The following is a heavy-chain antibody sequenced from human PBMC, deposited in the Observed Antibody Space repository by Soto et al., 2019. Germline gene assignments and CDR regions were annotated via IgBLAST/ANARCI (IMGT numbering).Heavy chain of an antibody. Sequence: QVQLVESGGGLVRPGGSLRLSCAASGFTFSDYYMSWIRQAPGKGLEWVSYISSSGSTIYYADSVKGRFTISRDNAKNSLYLQMNSLRAEDTAVYYCARVVWDDFWSEYYFDYWGQGTLVTVSS. CDR3: ARVVWDDFWSEYYFDY. CDR2: ISSSGSTI. V-gene: IGHV3-11*01. D-gene: IGHD3-3*01. CDR1: GFTFSDYY. J-gene: IGHJ4*02.